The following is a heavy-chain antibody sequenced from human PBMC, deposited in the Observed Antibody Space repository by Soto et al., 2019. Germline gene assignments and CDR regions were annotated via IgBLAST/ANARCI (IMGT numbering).Heavy chain of an antibody. V-gene: IGHV4-39*01. J-gene: IGHJ4*02. D-gene: IGHD2-2*01. CDR3: ARVPAATLLDY. Sequence: PSETLSLTCTVSGGSISSSSYYWGWIRQPPGKGLEWIGSIYYSGSTYYNPSLKSRVTISVDTSKNQFSLKLSSVTAADTAVYYCARVPAATLLDYGGQGTLVTVSS. CDR2: IYYSGST. CDR1: GGSISSSSYY.